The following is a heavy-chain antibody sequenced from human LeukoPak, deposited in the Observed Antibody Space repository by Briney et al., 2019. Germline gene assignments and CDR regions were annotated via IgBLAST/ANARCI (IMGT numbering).Heavy chain of an antibody. D-gene: IGHD6-19*01. V-gene: IGHV4-59*08. CDR1: GGSINSYY. CDR2: IYYSGST. Sequence: SETLSLTCTVSGGSINSYYWSWIRQPPGKGLEWLGYIYYSGSTNYNPSLKSRVTISLDTSKNQVSLKLSSVTTADTAVYYCASTISVAGTYWFGPWGQGTLVTVSS. J-gene: IGHJ5*02. CDR3: ASTISVAGTYWFGP.